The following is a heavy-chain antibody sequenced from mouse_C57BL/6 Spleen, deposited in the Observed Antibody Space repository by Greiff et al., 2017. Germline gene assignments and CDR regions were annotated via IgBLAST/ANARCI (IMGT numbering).Heavy chain of an antibody. V-gene: IGHV5-17*01. D-gene: IGHD1-1*01. Sequence: DVKLVESGGGLVKPGGSLKLSCAASGFTFSDYGMHWVRQAPEKGLEWVAYISSGSSTIYYADTVKGRFTISRDNAKNTLFLQMTSLRSEDTAMYYCARPSDAHYGSMAYWGQGTLVTVSA. CDR2: ISSGSSTI. CDR3: ARPSDAHYGSMAY. CDR1: GFTFSDYG. J-gene: IGHJ3*01.